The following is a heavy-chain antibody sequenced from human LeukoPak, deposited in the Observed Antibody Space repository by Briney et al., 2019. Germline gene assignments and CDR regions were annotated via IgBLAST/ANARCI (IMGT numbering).Heavy chain of an antibody. D-gene: IGHD3-10*01. CDR3: AKDAKYSMVRGVNGMDV. CDR2: IIPILGIA. Sequence: SVKVSCKASGGTFSSYAISWVRQAPGQGVEWMGRIIPILGIANYAQKFQGRVTITADKSTSTAYMELSSLRSEDTAVYYCAKDAKYSMVRGVNGMDVWGQGTTVTVSS. J-gene: IGHJ6*02. V-gene: IGHV1-69*04. CDR1: GGTFSSYA.